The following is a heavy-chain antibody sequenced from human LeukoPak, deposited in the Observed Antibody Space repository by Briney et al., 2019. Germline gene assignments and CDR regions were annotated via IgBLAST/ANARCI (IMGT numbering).Heavy chain of an antibody. J-gene: IGHJ5*02. CDR1: GFTFSSYA. CDR3: ARDPAGITMVRGIPNWFDP. CDR2: ITGSGGST. D-gene: IGHD3-10*01. Sequence: GGSLRLSCAASGFTFSSYAMSWVRQAPGKGLEWVSAITGSGGSTYYADSVKGRFTISRDNSKNTLCLQMNSLRAEDTAVYYCARDPAGITMVRGIPNWFDPWGQGTLVTVSS. V-gene: IGHV3-23*01.